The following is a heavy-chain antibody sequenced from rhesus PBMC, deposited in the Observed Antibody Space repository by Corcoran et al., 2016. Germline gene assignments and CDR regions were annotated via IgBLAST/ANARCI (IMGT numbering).Heavy chain of an antibody. D-gene: IGHD5-12*01. CDR2: ISGSSGST. CDR1: GGSISSSNW. V-gene: IGHV4-65*02. Sequence: QVQLQESGPGLAKPSETLPLTCAVSGGSISSSNWWSWIRQPTGKGLEWSGDISGSSGSTYYNPSLKSRVTLSKDTSKNQFSLKLSSVPAADTAVYYCARGTWIQLSGGLDSWGQGVVGT. J-gene: IGHJ6*01. CDR3: ARGTWIQLSGGLDS.